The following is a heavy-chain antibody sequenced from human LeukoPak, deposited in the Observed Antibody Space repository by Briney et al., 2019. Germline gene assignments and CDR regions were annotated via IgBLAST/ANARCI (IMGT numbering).Heavy chain of an antibody. CDR1: GFTFSIYY. V-gene: IGHV3-7*01. Sequence: GGSLRLFCVASGFTFSIYYMTWVRQAPGKGLEWVANIKPPGTEKHHVDSVKDRFTISRGNAKNSLYLQRNTLRAENTRVYHGARACTTSCYIAPHADYWGPGTQVTVFS. D-gene: IGHD2-2*02. CDR2: IKPPGTEK. J-gene: IGHJ4*02. CDR3: ARACTTSCYIAPHADY.